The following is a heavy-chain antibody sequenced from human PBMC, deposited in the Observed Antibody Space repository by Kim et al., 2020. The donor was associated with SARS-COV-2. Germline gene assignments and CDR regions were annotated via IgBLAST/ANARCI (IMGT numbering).Heavy chain of an antibody. CDR3: ARHMWSSTRWFDP. Sequence: SETLSLTCTVSGDSIDNSDYYWGWVRQFPGKGLEWTGSIFYNGNLYYSPSLRNRITISVDTSRNEFSLKMNSVTAADTAVYFCARHMWSSTRWFDPWGQG. D-gene: IGHD6-13*01. J-gene: IGHJ5*02. V-gene: IGHV4-39*01. CDR1: GDSIDNSDYY. CDR2: IFYNGNL.